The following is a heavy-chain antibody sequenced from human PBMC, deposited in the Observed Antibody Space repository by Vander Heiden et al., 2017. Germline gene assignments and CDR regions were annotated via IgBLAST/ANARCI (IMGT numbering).Heavy chain of an antibody. V-gene: IGHV3-23*01. CDR2: ISGSGGST. CDR3: AKSPDYGDYISYYYYYGMDV. CDR1: GFTFSSYA. J-gene: IGHJ6*02. Sequence: EVQLLESGGGLVQRGGSLRLSCAGSGFTFSSYAMSWVRQAPGKGLKWVSAISGSGGSTYYADSVKGRFTISRDNSKNTLYLQMNSRRAEDTAVYYCAKSPDYGDYISYYYYYGMDVWGQGTTVTVSS. D-gene: IGHD4-17*01.